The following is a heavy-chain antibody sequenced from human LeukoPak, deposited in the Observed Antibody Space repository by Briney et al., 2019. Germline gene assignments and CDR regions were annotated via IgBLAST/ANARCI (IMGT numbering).Heavy chain of an antibody. CDR3: ARISGAVAAKPGDY. CDR2: INHSGST. J-gene: IGHJ4*02. D-gene: IGHD6-19*01. CDR1: GGSFSGYY. V-gene: IGHV4-34*01. Sequence: SETLSLTCAVYGGSFSGYYWSWIRQPPGKGLEWIGEINHSGSTYYNPSLKSRVTISVDTSKNQFSLKLSSVTAADTAVYYCARISGAVAAKPGDYWGQGTLVTVSS.